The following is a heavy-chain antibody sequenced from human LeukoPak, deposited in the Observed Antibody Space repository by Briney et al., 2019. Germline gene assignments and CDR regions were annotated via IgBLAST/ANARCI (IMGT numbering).Heavy chain of an antibody. J-gene: IGHJ3*02. D-gene: IGHD2-21*01. Sequence: GGSLRLSCAASGFTFSSYAMSWVRQAPGKGLEWVSAISGSGGSTYYADSVRGRFTTSRDNSKNTLYLQMNSLRAEDTAVYYCAKWGQVIRSWNAFDIWGQGTMVTIPS. CDR1: GFTFSSYA. CDR3: AKWGQVIRSWNAFDI. V-gene: IGHV3-23*01. CDR2: ISGSGGST.